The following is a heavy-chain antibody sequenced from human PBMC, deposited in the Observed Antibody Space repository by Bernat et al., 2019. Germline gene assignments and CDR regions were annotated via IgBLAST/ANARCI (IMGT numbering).Heavy chain of an antibody. D-gene: IGHD1-26*01. Sequence: QVQLQESGPGLVKPSETLSLTCTVSGGSVSSGSYYWSWIRQPPGKGLEWIGYIYYSGSTNYNPSLKSRVTISVDTSKNQFSLKLSSVTAADTAVYYCARDELYGMDVWGQGTTVTVSS. CDR1: GGSVSSGSYY. V-gene: IGHV4-61*01. J-gene: IGHJ6*02. CDR2: IYYSGST. CDR3: ARDELYGMDV.